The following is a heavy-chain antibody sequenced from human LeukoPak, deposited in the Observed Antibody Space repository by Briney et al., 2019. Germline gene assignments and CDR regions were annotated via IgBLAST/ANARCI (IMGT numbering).Heavy chain of an antibody. V-gene: IGHV4-59*01. Sequence: SETLSLTCTVSGGSISGYYWNWIRQPPGKGPEWIGYIFYSGGADYNPAFKSRVTISVDTSKNHFSLKLSSVTAADTAVYYCARDKVPGDYWGQGTLVTVSS. CDR2: IFYSGGA. J-gene: IGHJ4*02. CDR3: ARDKVPGDY. CDR1: GGSISGYY. D-gene: IGHD1-1*01.